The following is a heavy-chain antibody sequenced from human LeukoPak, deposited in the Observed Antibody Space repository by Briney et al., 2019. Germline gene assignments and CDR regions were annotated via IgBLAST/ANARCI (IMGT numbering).Heavy chain of an antibody. CDR3: ARGWYYYDSSGYYYYYYGMDV. J-gene: IGHJ6*02. Sequence: PSETLSLTCAVYGGSFSGYYWSWIRQPPGKGLEWIGEINHSGSTNYNPSLKSRVTISVDTSKNQFSLKLSSVTAADTAVYYCARGWYYYDSSGYYYYYYGMDVWGQGTTVTVSS. CDR2: INHSGST. V-gene: IGHV4-34*01. D-gene: IGHD3-22*01. CDR1: GGSFSGYY.